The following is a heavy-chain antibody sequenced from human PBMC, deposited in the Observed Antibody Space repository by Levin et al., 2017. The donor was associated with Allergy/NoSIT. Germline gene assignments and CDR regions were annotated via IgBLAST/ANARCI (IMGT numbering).Heavy chain of an antibody. V-gene: IGHV3-7*01. D-gene: IGHD6-19*01. J-gene: IGHJ4*02. CDR3: TRVRGWYDYFDY. Sequence: PSETLSLTCAASGFTFSGYRMSWVRQAPGKGLEWVANIKEDGSAEYYVYSVKGRFSISRDNAENSLYLQMNSLRAADTAIYYCTRVRGWYDYFDYWGQGILVTVSS. CDR1: GFTFSGYR. CDR2: IKEDGSAE.